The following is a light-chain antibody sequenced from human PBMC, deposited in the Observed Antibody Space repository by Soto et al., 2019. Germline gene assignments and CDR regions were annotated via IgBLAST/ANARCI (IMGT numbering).Light chain of an antibody. J-gene: IGKJ5*01. CDR2: AAS. CDR1: QSVSSH. Sequence: EIVLTQSPGTLSLSPGERATLSCRASQSVSSHLAWYQHKPGQAPRLLIYAASNRATGVPARFSGSWSGTEFTLTISSLQSEDFAVYYCQQYNNWITFGQGTRLEIK. V-gene: IGKV3-15*01. CDR3: QQYNNWIT.